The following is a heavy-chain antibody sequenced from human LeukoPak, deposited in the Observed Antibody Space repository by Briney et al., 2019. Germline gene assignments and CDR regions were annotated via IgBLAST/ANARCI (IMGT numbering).Heavy chain of an antibody. Sequence: PGGSLRLACAAYGFTFSNAWMGWVRQDPGKGLGWVCRIKSKTNGGTIDYAASVKGRFTISRDDSKNTLYLQMNSMKTEDTAVYYCSTDHGYSYGHFDYWGQGNLVTVSS. J-gene: IGHJ4*02. V-gene: IGHV3-15*01. CDR3: STDHGYSYGHFDY. CDR1: GFTFSNAW. D-gene: IGHD5-18*01. CDR2: IKSKTNGGTI.